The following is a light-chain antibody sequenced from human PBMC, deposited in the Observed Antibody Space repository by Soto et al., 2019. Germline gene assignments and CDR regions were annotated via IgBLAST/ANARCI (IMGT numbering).Light chain of an antibody. CDR1: SSNIGSNT. Sequence: QSVLTQPPSASGTPGQRVTISCSGSSSNIGSNTVSWYQQLPGTATKLLIYTNDQRPSGFPGRFSGSKSGTSASLAISGLQSEDEAHYYGAALDESLNGLWVFVGGTKLTVL. CDR2: TND. V-gene: IGLV1-44*01. CDR3: AALDESLNGLWV. J-gene: IGLJ3*02.